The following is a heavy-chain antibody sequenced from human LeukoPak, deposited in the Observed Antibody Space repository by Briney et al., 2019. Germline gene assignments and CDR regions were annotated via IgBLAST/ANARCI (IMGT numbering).Heavy chain of an antibody. CDR1: GFTFSSYE. D-gene: IGHD6-13*01. J-gene: IGHJ4*02. V-gene: IGHV3-48*03. CDR2: ISSSGNTI. CDR3: ARVAGYMNN. Sequence: GGSLRLSCEASGFTFSSYEMNWVRQAPGKGLEWVSYISSSGNTIYYADSVKGRFTISRDNAKNSPYLQMSSLRAEDTAVYYCARVAGYMNNWGQGTLVTVSS.